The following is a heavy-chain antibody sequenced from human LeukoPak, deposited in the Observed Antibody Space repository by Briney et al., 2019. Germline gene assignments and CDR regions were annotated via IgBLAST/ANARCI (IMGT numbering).Heavy chain of an antibody. CDR3: ARAPSRVPAARTYYYYYYMDV. Sequence: ASVKVSCKASGYTFTSYDINWVRQATGQGLEWMGWMNPNSGNTGYAQKFQGRVTITRNTSISTAYMELSSLRSEDTAVYYCARAPSRVPAARTYYYYYYMDVWGKGTTVTVSS. D-gene: IGHD2-2*01. J-gene: IGHJ6*03. CDR1: GYTFTSYD. V-gene: IGHV1-8*03. CDR2: MNPNSGNT.